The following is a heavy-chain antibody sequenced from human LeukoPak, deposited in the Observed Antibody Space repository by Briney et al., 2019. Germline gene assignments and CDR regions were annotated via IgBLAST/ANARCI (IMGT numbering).Heavy chain of an antibody. CDR2: IYTSGST. D-gene: IGHD4-23*01. CDR1: GGSISSYY. Sequence: SETLSLTCTVSGGSISSYYWSWIRQPAGKGLEWIGRIYTSGSTNYNPSLKSRVTISVDTSKNQFSLKLSSVTAADTAVYYCARVGTVVTQVDVWGKGTTVTISS. CDR3: ARVGTVVTQVDV. J-gene: IGHJ6*03. V-gene: IGHV4-4*07.